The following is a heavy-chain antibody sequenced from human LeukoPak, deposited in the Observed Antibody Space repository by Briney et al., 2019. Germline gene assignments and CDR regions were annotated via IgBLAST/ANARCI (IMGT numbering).Heavy chain of an antibody. J-gene: IGHJ4*02. Sequence: GTSLRLSCAASGFTFNNYGRPWVRQAPGKGLEWVAVIWHDGDTTFYADSVKGRFTISRDKSKNTLYLEMNSLRAEDTALYYCIKDSTARASNLPDYCSEGTLVTVSS. CDR3: IKDSTARASNLPDY. CDR2: IWHDGDTT. D-gene: IGHD3-16*01. CDR1: GFTFNNYG. V-gene: IGHV3-33*03.